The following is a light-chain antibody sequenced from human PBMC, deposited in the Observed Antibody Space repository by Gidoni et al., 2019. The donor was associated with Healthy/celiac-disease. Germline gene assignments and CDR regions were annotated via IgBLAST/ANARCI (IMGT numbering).Light chain of an antibody. V-gene: IGKV3D-20*01. J-gene: IGKJ4*01. Sequence: EIVLTQSPATLSLSPGERATLSCGASQSVSSYLAWYQQNPGLAPRLLIYDASSRATGIPDRFSGSGSGTDFTLTISRLEPEDFAVYYCHQYGSSPLTFGGGTKVEI. CDR2: DAS. CDR1: QSVSSY. CDR3: HQYGSSPLT.